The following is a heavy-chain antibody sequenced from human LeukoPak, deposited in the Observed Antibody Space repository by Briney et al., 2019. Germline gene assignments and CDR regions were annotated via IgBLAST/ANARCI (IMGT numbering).Heavy chain of an antibody. CDR1: GGSISSSSYY. V-gene: IGHV4-39*01. CDR3: ARQGAAAGQYYFDY. CDR2: IYYSGST. J-gene: IGHJ4*02. Sequence: SETLSLTGTVSGGSISSSSYYWGWIRQPPGKGLEWIGSIYYSGSTYYNPSLKSRVTISVDTSKNQFSLKLSSVTAADTAVYYCARQGAAAGQYYFDYWAREPWSPSPQ. D-gene: IGHD6-13*01.